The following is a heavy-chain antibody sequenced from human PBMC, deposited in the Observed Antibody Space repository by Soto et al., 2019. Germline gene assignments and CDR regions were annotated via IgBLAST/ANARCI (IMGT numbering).Heavy chain of an antibody. CDR2: ISGSGGST. CDR1: GFTFSSYA. V-gene: IGHV3-23*01. D-gene: IGHD2-15*01. J-gene: IGHJ3*02. CDR3: AALLVVAARNDALDI. Sequence: GGSLRLSCAASGFTFSSYAMSWVRQAPGKGLEWVSAISGSGGSTYYADSVKGRFTISRDNSKNTLYPQMNSLRAEDKSVYYCAALLVVAARNDALDIWGQGTMVTVSS.